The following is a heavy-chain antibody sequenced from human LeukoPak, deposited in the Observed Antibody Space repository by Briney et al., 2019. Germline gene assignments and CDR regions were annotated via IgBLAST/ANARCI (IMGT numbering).Heavy chain of an antibody. V-gene: IGHV1-69*13. Sequence: SVKVSCTASGYTFTSHDINWVRQAPGQGLEWMGGIIPIFGTANYAQKFQGRVTITADESTSTAYMELSSLRSEDTAVYYCALEFGVVIIRLDYWGQGTLVTVSS. CDR2: IIPIFGTA. CDR3: ALEFGVVIIRLDY. J-gene: IGHJ4*02. CDR1: GYTFTSHD. D-gene: IGHD3-3*01.